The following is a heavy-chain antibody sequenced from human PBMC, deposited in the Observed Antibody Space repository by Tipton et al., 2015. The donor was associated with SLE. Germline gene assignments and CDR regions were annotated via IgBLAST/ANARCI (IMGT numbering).Heavy chain of an antibody. CDR3: ARRGMFRGLTNWFDP. CDR1: GGSISSSSYY. J-gene: IGHJ5*02. Sequence: TLSLTCTVSGGSISSSSYYWGWIRQPPGKGLEWIGRIYYSGSTYYNPSLKSRVTISVDTSKNQFSLKLNSVTAADTAVYYCARRGMFRGLTNWFDPWGQGTLVTVSS. V-gene: IGHV4-39*07. CDR2: IYYSGST. D-gene: IGHD3-10*01.